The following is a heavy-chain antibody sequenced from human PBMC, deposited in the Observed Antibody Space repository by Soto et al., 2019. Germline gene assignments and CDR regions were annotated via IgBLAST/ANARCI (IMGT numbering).Heavy chain of an antibody. V-gene: IGHV3-33*01. CDR3: ARDDDNAANALDF. CDR2: IVNDGSSQ. CDR1: GFTFSRFG. D-gene: IGHD1-1*01. Sequence: QVQLVESGGGVVQPGRSLRLSCAASGFTFSRFGMHWVRQAPGKGLELVAGIVNDGSSQQYADSMKGRFTISRDNSKNVLYLQVDSLSAEDTAVYYCARDDDNAANALDFWGQGTQVIVSP. J-gene: IGHJ4*02.